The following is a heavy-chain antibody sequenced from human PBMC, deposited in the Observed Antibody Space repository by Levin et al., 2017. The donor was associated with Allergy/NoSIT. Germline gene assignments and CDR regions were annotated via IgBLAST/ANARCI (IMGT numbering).Heavy chain of an antibody. J-gene: IGHJ6*02. D-gene: IGHD2-8*01. V-gene: IGHV3-53*01. Sequence: GESLKISCAASGFTVSSNYMSWVRQAPGKGLEWVSVIYSGGSTYYADSVKGRFTISRDNSKNTLYLQMNSLRAEDTAVYYCARGYAAYYYYGMDVWGQGTTVTVSS. CDR3: ARGYAAYYYYGMDV. CDR1: GFTVSSNY. CDR2: IYSGGST.